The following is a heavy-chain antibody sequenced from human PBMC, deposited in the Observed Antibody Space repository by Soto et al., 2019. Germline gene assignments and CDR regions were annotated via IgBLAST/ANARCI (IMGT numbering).Heavy chain of an antibody. Sequence: GASVKVSCKPSGYTFTLYTIHWVRQAPGQRLEWMGWINTGNGNTKYSQRFQGRVTMSRDTSASTAYMELSSLTSEDTAVYYCAKLGGGYIFGPYLDYWGQGTLVTVSS. CDR1: GYTFTLYT. CDR2: INTGNGNT. CDR3: AKLGGGYIFGPYLDY. V-gene: IGHV1-3*04. J-gene: IGHJ4*02. D-gene: IGHD5-18*01.